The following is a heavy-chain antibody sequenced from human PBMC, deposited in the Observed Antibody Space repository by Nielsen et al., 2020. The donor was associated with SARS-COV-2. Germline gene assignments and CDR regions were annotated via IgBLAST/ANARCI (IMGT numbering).Heavy chain of an antibody. Sequence: GGSLRPSCAASGFTFNIYAMAWVRRAPGRGLQWVTGVSASGGSTYYTDSVKGRFSISRDNSKNTLFLQMHSLRVEGTALYYCAKDGVVRGDALDLWGQGTMVTVSS. CDR2: VSASGGST. CDR3: AKDGVVRGDALDL. D-gene: IGHD3-10*01. CDR1: GFTFNIYA. J-gene: IGHJ3*01. V-gene: IGHV3-23*01.